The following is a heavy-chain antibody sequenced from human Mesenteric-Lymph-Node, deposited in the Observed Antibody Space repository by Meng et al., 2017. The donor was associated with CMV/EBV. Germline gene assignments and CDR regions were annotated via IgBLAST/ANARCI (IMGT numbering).Heavy chain of an antibody. CDR2: ISSSGSTI. CDR3: ARESRIAVATSGAFDI. V-gene: IGHV3-48*01. Sequence: GESLKISCAASGFTFNNAWMSWVRQAPGKGLEWVSYISSSGSTIYYADSVKGRFTISRDNSKNTLYLQMNSLRAEDTAVYYCARESRIAVATSGAFDIWGQGTMVTVSS. CDR1: GFTFNNAW. D-gene: IGHD6-19*01. J-gene: IGHJ3*02.